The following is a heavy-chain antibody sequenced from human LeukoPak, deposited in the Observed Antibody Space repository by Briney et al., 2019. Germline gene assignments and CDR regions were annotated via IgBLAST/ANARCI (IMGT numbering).Heavy chain of an antibody. V-gene: IGHV4-59*08. J-gene: IGHJ6*03. CDR2: IYYSGST. Sequence: SSETLSLTCTVSGGSKSDNYWSWIRQPPGKGLEWIGYIYYSGSTNYNPSLKSRVTISVDTSKNQFSLKLSSVTAADTAVYYCARQKIPEMVFWDIVVVPAAPPPFYMDVWGKGTTVTVSS. CDR3: ARQKIPEMVFWDIVVVPAAPPPFYMDV. D-gene: IGHD2-2*01. CDR1: GGSKSDNY.